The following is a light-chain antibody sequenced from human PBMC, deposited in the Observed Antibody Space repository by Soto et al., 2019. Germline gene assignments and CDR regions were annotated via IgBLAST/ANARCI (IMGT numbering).Light chain of an antibody. CDR1: SSDVGGYNY. J-gene: IGLJ1*01. Sequence: QSALTQPPSASGSTGQSVAISCTGTSSDVGGYNYVSWYQQHPVKAPKLMIYEVNKRPSGVPYRFSGSKSGNTASLTVSGLQAEDEADYYCSSYAGRSNVFGTGTKLTVL. V-gene: IGLV2-8*01. CDR2: EVN. CDR3: SSYAGRSNV.